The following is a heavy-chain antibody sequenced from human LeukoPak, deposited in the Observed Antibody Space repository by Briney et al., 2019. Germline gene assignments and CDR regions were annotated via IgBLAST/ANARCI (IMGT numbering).Heavy chain of an antibody. CDR1: GFTFSSYE. J-gene: IGHJ4*02. D-gene: IGHD5-18*01. V-gene: IGHV3-48*03. CDR3: ARPVFADTAMV. CDR2: ISSSGSTI. Sequence: QPGGSLRLSCAASGFTFSSYEMNWVRQAPGKGLEWGSYISSSGSTIYYADSVKGRFTISRDNAKNTLYLQMNSLRAEDTAVYYCARPVFADTAMVWGQGTLVTVSS.